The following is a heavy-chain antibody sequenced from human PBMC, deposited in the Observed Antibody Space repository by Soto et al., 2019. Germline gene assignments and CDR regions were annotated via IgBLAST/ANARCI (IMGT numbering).Heavy chain of an antibody. V-gene: IGHV3-30*18. J-gene: IGHJ6*02. D-gene: IGHD3-3*01. Sequence: QVQLVESGGGVVQPGRSLRLSCAASGFTFSSYGMHWVRQAPGKGLEWVAVISYDGSNKYYADSVKGRFTISRDNSNNTLCLQMNCVRGEDTAVYYCAKDFAIFGVAGDNCGMDVWGQGTTVIVSS. CDR2: ISYDGSNK. CDR1: GFTFSSYG. CDR3: AKDFAIFGVAGDNCGMDV.